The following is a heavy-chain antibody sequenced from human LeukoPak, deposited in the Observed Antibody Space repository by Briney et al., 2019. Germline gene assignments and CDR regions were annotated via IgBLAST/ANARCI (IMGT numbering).Heavy chain of an antibody. CDR3: ARRVDYSSSGGDY. J-gene: IGHJ4*02. V-gene: IGHV4-39*01. CDR2: IYYSGST. CDR1: GGSISSSSYY. Sequence: SETLSLTCTVSGGSISSSSYYWGWIRQPPGKGLEWIGSIYYSGSTYYNPSLKSRVTISVDTSKNQFSLRLSSVTAADTAVYYCARRVDYSSSGGDYWSQGTLVTVSS. D-gene: IGHD6-6*01.